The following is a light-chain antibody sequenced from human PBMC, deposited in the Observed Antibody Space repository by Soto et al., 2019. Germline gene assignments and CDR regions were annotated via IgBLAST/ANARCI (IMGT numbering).Light chain of an antibody. CDR2: GAS. CDR3: QQYNNWPPWT. CDR1: QSVSSS. Sequence: EIVMTQSPATLSVSPEERATLSCRASQSVSSSLAWYQQRPGQAPRLLIYGASTRATGIPARFSGSGSGTEFTLTISSLQSEDFAVYYCQQYNNWPPWTFGQGTKVDIK. J-gene: IGKJ1*01. V-gene: IGKV3-15*01.